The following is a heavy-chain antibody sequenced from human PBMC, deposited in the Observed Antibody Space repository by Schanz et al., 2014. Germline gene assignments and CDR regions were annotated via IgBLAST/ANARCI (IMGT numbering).Heavy chain of an antibody. CDR2: INVGNGNM. J-gene: IGHJ4*02. D-gene: IGHD6-13*01. CDR3: ARDGVDAAAGGNY. V-gene: IGHV1-3*01. CDR1: GYTFTDYP. Sequence: QVQLVQSGAEVKKPGASVKVSCKTSGYTFTDYPINWVRQAPGQGLEWMGWINVGNGNMKYSQKFQGRVTMTRDTSTSTVYMELSSLRSEDTAVYYCARDGVDAAAGGNYWGQGTLVTVSS.